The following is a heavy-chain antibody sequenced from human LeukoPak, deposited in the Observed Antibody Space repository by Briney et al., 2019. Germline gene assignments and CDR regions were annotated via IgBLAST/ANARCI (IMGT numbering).Heavy chain of an antibody. CDR3: ARGGSYLSAFDI. CDR2: IYSGGST. J-gene: IGHJ3*02. CDR1: GFTFSRYS. D-gene: IGHD1-26*01. V-gene: IGHV3-53*01. Sequence: GGSLRLSCAASGFTFSRYSMNWARQAPGKGLEWVSIIYSGGSTFYADSVKGRFTISRDNSKNTLYLQMNSLRAEDTAVYYCARGGSYLSAFDIWGQGTMVTVSS.